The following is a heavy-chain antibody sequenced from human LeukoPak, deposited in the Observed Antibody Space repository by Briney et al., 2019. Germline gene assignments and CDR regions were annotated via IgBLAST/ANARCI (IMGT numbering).Heavy chain of an antibody. CDR3: ARIPPGDYVSDWFDP. CDR1: GYTFTSYG. D-gene: IGHD4-17*01. Sequence: GASVKVSCKASGYTFTSYGISWVRQAPGQGLEWMGWISAYNGNTNYAQKLQGRVTMTTDTSTSTAYMELRSLRSDDTAVYYCARIPPGDYVSDWFDPWGQGTLVTVSS. J-gene: IGHJ5*02. V-gene: IGHV1-18*01. CDR2: ISAYNGNT.